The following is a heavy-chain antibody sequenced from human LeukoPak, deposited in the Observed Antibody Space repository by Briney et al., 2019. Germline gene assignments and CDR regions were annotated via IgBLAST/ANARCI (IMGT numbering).Heavy chain of an antibody. Sequence: ASVKVSCKASGYTFSSYYMHWVRQAPGQGLEWMGIINPSGGSTSYAQKFQGRVTMTRDTSTSTVYMELSSQRSEDTAVYYCARDGIAAAGIDYYYYMDVWGKGTTVTVSS. D-gene: IGHD6-13*01. CDR2: INPSGGST. J-gene: IGHJ6*03. CDR3: ARDGIAAAGIDYYYYMDV. CDR1: GYTFSSYY. V-gene: IGHV1-46*01.